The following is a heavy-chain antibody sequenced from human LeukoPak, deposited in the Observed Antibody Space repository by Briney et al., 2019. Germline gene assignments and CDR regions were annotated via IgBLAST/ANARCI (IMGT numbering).Heavy chain of an antibody. CDR2: IYYSGST. V-gene: IGHV4-39*01. CDR3: ASNVDTALYAFDI. D-gene: IGHD5-18*01. Sequence: SETLSLTCTVSGGSTSSSSYYWGWIRQPPGKGLEWIGSIYYSGSTYYNPSLKSRVTISVDTSKNQFSLKLSSVTAADTAVYYCASNVDTALYAFDIWGQGTMVTVSS. CDR1: GGSTSSSSYY. J-gene: IGHJ3*02.